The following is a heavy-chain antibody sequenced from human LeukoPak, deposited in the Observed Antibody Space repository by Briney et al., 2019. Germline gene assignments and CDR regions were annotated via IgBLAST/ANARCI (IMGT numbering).Heavy chain of an antibody. CDR2: ISGDGGST. V-gene: IGHV3-43*02. CDR1: GFTFDDYA. Sequence: GGSLRLSCAASGFTFDDYAMHWVRQAPGKGLEWVSLISGDGGSTYYADSVEGRFTISRDNSKNSLYLQMNSLRTEDTALYYCAKDTEYSGSYGSDYWGQGTLVTVSS. CDR3: AKDTEYSGSYGSDY. J-gene: IGHJ4*02. D-gene: IGHD1-26*01.